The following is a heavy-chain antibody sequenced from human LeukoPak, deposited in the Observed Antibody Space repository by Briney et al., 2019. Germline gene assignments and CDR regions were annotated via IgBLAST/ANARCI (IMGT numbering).Heavy chain of an antibody. CDR3: ARITIYGDYVRSWFDP. V-gene: IGHV1-46*01. D-gene: IGHD4-17*01. Sequence: ASVKVSCKASGYTFTSYYMHWVRQAPGQGLEWMGIINPSGGSTSYAQKFQGRVTITADESTSTAYMELSSLRSEDTAVYYCARITIYGDYVRSWFDPWGQGTLVTVSS. CDR1: GYTFTSYY. J-gene: IGHJ5*02. CDR2: INPSGGST.